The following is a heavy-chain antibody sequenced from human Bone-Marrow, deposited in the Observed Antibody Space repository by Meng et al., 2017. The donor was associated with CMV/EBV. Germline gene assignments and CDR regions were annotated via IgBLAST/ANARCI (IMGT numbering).Heavy chain of an antibody. CDR2: IYPGDSDT. CDR3: ARHGSYYYYGMDV. J-gene: IGHJ6*02. Sequence: GGSLRLSCKGSGYSFTSHWIGWVRQMPGKGLEWMGIIYPGDSDTRYSPSFQGQVTISADKSISTAYLQWSSLKASDTAMYYCARHGSYYYYGMDVWGQGTTVTVSS. D-gene: IGHD5-12*01. V-gene: IGHV5-51*01. CDR1: GYSFTSHW.